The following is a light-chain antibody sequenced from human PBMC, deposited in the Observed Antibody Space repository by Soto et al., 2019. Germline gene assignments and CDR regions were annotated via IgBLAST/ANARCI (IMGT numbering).Light chain of an antibody. Sequence: QSVLTQPASVSGSPGQSITISCTVTGSDVRTYNLVSWYQQHPGKGPKLIIYEASTRPSGVSNRFSGSQPVNTASRTVSGLHAEADADYYGCSYAGDKTYVFGSGT. CDR2: EAS. CDR3: CSYAGDKTYV. CDR1: GSDVRTYNL. V-gene: IGLV2-23*01. J-gene: IGLJ1*01.